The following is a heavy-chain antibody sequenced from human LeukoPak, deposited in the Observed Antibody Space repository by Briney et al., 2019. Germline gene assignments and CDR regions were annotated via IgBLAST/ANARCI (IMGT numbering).Heavy chain of an antibody. CDR3: ARVTYYYGSGTREPGYYYYYMDV. Sequence: SQTLSLTCTVSGGPISSGRYYWSWIRQPAGKGLEWIGRIYTSGSTNYNPSLKSRVTISVDTSKNQFSLKLSSVTAADTAEYYCARVTYYYGSGTREPGYYYYYMDVWGKGTTVTVSS. CDR1: GGPISSGRYY. J-gene: IGHJ6*03. D-gene: IGHD3-10*01. CDR2: IYTSGST. V-gene: IGHV4-61*02.